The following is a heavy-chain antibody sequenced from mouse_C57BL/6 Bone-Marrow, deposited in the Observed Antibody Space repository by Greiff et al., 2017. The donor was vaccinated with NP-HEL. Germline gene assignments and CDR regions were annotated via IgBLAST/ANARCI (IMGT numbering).Heavy chain of an antibody. Sequence: QVQLKQSGPGLVQPSQSLSITCTVSGFSLTSYGVHWVRQPPGKGLEWLGVIWSGGSTDYNAAFISRLSISKDNSKSQVFFKMNSLQADDTAIYYCAKERVNYGYADVYFDYWGQGTTLTVSS. J-gene: IGHJ2*01. D-gene: IGHD2-2*01. CDR2: IWSGGST. CDR1: GFSLTSYG. V-gene: IGHV2-4*01. CDR3: AKERVNYGYADVYFDY.